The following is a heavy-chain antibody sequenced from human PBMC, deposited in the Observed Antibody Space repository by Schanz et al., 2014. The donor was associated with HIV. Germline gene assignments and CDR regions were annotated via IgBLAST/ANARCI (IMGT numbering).Heavy chain of an antibody. CDR3: AKVGRIYSTTWIDY. Sequence: VQMVESGGALVKAGGSLSLSCAASGFTFSTYNMNWVRQAPGTGREWGPVISYDGSNDYYGDSVKGRFTISRDNSKNTLYLQMNSLRREDTAVYYCAKVGRIYSTTWIDYWGQGTLVTVSS. CDR2: ISYDGSND. D-gene: IGHD2-2*01. CDR1: GFTFSTYN. J-gene: IGHJ4*02. V-gene: IGHV3-30*18.